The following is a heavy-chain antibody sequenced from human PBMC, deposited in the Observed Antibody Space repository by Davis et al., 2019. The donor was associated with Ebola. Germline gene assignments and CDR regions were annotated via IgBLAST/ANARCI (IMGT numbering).Heavy chain of an antibody. CDR3: AKSVYWGRTYYYYGMDV. CDR2: INSDGSST. CDR1: GFSFSGYW. D-gene: IGHD2-8*02. V-gene: IGHV3-74*01. J-gene: IGHJ6*02. Sequence: HTGGSLRLSCAASGFSFSGYWMHWVRQAPGKGLVWVSRINSDGSSTSYADSVKGRFTISRDNSKNTLYLQMNSLRAEDTAVYYCAKSVYWGRTYYYYGMDVWGQGTTVTVSS.